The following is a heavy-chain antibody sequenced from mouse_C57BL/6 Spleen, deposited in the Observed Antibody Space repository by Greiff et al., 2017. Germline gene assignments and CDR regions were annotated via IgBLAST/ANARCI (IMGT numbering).Heavy chain of an antibody. CDR1: GYSITSGYY. CDR2: ISYDGSN. CDR3: ARDYYYGSSYSWYIDV. D-gene: IGHD1-1*01. V-gene: IGHV3-6*01. Sequence: ESGPGLVKPSQSLSLTCSVTGYSITSGYYWNWIRQFPGNKLEWMGYISYDGSNNYNPSLKNRISITRDTSKNQFFLKLNSVTTEDTATYYCARDYYYGSSYSWYIDVWGTGTTVTVSS. J-gene: IGHJ1*03.